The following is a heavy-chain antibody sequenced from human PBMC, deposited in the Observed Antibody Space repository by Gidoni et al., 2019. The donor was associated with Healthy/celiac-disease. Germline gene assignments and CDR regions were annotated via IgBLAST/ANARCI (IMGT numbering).Heavy chain of an antibody. V-gene: IGHV4-38-2*02. CDR1: GYSISSGYY. CDR2: IYHSGST. Sequence: QVQLQESGPGLVKPSETLSITCTVSGYSISSGYYWGWIRQPQGKGLEWIGSIYHSGSTYYNPSLKCRVTISVDTSKNQFSLKLSSGTAADTAVYYCASQGAAAGTFDYWGQGTLVTVSS. CDR3: ASQGAAAGTFDY. J-gene: IGHJ4*02. D-gene: IGHD6-13*01.